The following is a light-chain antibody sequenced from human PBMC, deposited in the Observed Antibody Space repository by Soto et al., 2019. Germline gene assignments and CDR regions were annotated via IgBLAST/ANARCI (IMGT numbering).Light chain of an antibody. CDR1: QSISSF. V-gene: IGKV1-39*01. CDR2: VAS. Sequence: DIQMTQSPSSLSASVGDRVSITCRASQSISSFLNWYQQKPGKAPNLLIYVASSLQSGVPSRFSGSGSGTDFTLTIRSLQPEDFATYFCQQSYSTPVTFGQGTKLE. CDR3: QQSYSTPVT. J-gene: IGKJ2*01.